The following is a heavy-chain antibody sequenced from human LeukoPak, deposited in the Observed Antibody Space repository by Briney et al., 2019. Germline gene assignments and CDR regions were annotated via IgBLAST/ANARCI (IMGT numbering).Heavy chain of an antibody. Sequence: PSEILSLTCTVSGGSISRSSYYWGWIRQPPGKGLEWIGSIYYRGNTYYNPSLKSRVTISVDTSKNQFSLKLSSVTAADTAVYYCARQITSPGTWGWDVIDFRGQGTLVTVSS. V-gene: IGHV4-39*01. CDR1: GGSISRSSYY. CDR3: ARQITSPGTWGWDVIDF. J-gene: IGHJ4*02. CDR2: IYYRGNT. D-gene: IGHD6-13*01.